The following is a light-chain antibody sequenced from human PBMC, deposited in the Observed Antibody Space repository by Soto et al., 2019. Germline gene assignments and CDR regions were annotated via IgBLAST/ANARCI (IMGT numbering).Light chain of an antibody. CDR2: EGS. CDR1: SSDVGSYNL. CDR3: CSYAGSSAFVV. V-gene: IGLV2-23*03. Sequence: QSVLTQPASVSGSPGQSITISCTGTSSDVGSYNLVSWYQHHPGKAPKLMIYEGSKRPSGVSNRFSGSKSGNTASLTISGLQAEDEADYHCCSYAGSSAFVVFGGGTKLTVL. J-gene: IGLJ2*01.